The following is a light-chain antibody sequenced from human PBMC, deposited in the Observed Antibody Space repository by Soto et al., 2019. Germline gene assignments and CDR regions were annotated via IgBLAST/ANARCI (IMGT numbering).Light chain of an antibody. CDR1: QSVSSY. Sequence: EIVLTQSPATLSLSPGERATLSCRASQSVSSYLAWYQQKPGQAPRLLIYDAFNRSTGIPARFSGSGSGTDFTLTISSLEPEDFVVYYCQQRSNWSLTFGGGTKVEIK. CDR3: QQRSNWSLT. V-gene: IGKV3-11*01. J-gene: IGKJ4*01. CDR2: DAF.